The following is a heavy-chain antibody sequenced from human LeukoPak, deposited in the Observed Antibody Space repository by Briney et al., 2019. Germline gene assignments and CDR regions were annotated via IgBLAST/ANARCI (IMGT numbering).Heavy chain of an antibody. D-gene: IGHD3-22*01. J-gene: IGHJ5*02. V-gene: IGHV4-59*12. CDR2: IYYSGST. Sequence: PSETLSLTCTVSGGSISSYYWSWIRQPPGKGLKWIGYIYYSGSTNYNPSLKSRLTISVDTSKNQFSLKLSSMTAADTAVYYCARDHDYYDSSGXYPFNWFDP. CDR1: GGSISSYY. CDR3: ARDHDYYDSSGXYPFNWFDP.